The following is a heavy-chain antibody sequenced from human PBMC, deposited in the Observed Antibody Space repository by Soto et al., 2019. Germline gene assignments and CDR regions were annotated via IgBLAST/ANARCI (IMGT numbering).Heavy chain of an antibody. D-gene: IGHD3-22*01. V-gene: IGHV3-30-3*01. CDR3: ARAMGRPNYYDSSGYPGYFDY. CDR1: GFTFGSYA. J-gene: IGHJ4*02. Sequence: RLSCAASGFTFGSYAMHWVRQAPGKGLEWVAVISYDGSNKYYADSVKGRFTISRDNSKNTLYLQMNSLRAEDTSVYYCARAMGRPNYYDSSGYPGYFDYWGQGTLVTVS. CDR2: ISYDGSNK.